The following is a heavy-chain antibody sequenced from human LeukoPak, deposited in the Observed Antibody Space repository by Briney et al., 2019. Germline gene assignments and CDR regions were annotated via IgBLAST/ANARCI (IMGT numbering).Heavy chain of an antibody. CDR2: INTNTGNP. J-gene: IGHJ4*02. V-gene: IGHV7-4-1*02. CDR1: GYTFISFA. Sequence: GASVKVSCKASGYTFISFAMHWVRQAPRQGPEWMGWINTNTGNPTYAQGFTGRFVFSLDTSVSTAYLQISSLKAEDTAVYFCARGLGNQGDYESDYWGQGTLVTVSS. D-gene: IGHD4-17*01. CDR3: ARGLGNQGDYESDY.